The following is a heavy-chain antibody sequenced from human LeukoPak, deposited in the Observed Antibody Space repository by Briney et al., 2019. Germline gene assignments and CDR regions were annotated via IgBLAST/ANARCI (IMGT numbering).Heavy chain of an antibody. CDR1: GFTFDDYG. CDR3: TTDDGGPYSGSYYGDY. CDR2: IKSKTDGGTT. D-gene: IGHD1-26*01. Sequence: GGSLRLSCAASGFTFDDYGMSWVRQAPGKGLEWVGRIKSKTDGGTTDYAAPVKGRFTISRDDSKNTLYLQMNSLKTEDTAVYYCTTDDGGPYSGSYYGDYWGQGTLVTVSS. V-gene: IGHV3-15*01. J-gene: IGHJ4*02.